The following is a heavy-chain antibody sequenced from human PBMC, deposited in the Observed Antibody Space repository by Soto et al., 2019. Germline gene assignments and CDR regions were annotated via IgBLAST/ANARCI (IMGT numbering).Heavy chain of an antibody. CDR1: GYRFTSYW. CDR2: TNPADSDT. Sequence: GESLKISCKGSGYRFTSYWVGWVRQMPGKGLEWMGITNPADSDTRYGPSFQGQVTISVDKSISTAYLQWSSLKASGTAMYYCTRHLNWNDWTHFDYWGQGTQVTVSS. J-gene: IGHJ4*02. V-gene: IGHV5-51*01. CDR3: TRHLNWNDWTHFDY. D-gene: IGHD1-20*01.